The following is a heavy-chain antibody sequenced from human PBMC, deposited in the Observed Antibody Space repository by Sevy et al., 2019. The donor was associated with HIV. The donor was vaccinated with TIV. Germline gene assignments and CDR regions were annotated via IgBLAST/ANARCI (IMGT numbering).Heavy chain of an antibody. CDR1: GDSISSNNYY. CDR3: AGSYYNFWNGYYNPFDS. D-gene: IGHD3-3*01. CDR2: VYYTGAP. J-gene: IGHJ4*02. V-gene: IGHV4-39*01. Sequence: SETLSLTCAVSGDSISSNNYYWGWICQSPGKGLQWIGIVYYTGAPCYNPSLKNRVTISVDTSKRQFSLRLSSVTAADTAVYFCAGSYYNFWNGYYNPFDSWGQGTLVTVSS.